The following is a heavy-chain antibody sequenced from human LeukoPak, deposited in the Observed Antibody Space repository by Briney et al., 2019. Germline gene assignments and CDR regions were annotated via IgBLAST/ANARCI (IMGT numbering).Heavy chain of an antibody. CDR1: GVSVSSGNYY. CDR3: AKEDYDSSGYNPPPIDY. CDR2: IYYSGNT. J-gene: IGHJ4*02. V-gene: IGHV4-61*01. D-gene: IGHD3-22*01. Sequence: SETLSLTCTVSGVSVSSGNYYWSWIRQPPGKGLEWIGCIYYSGNTNYNPSLKSRVTISVDTSKNQFSLKLSSVTAADTAVYYCAKEDYDSSGYNPPPIDYWGQGTLVTVSS.